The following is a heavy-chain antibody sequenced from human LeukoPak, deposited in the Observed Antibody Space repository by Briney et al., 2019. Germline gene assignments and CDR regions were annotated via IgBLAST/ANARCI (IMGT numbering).Heavy chain of an antibody. V-gene: IGHV3-15*01. D-gene: IGHD3-16*02. CDR1: GFTFSNAW. Sequence: GGSLRLSCAASGFTFSNAWMNWVRQAPGKGLEWVGRIKSKTDGGTADYAAPVKGRFTISRDDSKTTLYLQMNDLKTENTAVYYCTTVMITFGGVIPNYWGQGTLVTVSS. J-gene: IGHJ4*02. CDR3: TTVMITFGGVIPNY. CDR2: IKSKTDGGTA.